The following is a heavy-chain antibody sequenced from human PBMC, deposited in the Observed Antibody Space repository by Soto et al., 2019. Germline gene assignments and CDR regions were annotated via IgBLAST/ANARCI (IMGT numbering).Heavy chain of an antibody. CDR3: ARSIAARRWFDP. D-gene: IGHD6-6*01. J-gene: IGHJ5*02. Sequence: SETLSLTCTVSGTSVSSGRFYWSWIRQPPGKGLEWIGYIHNSGTTKCNPSLRSRVTISVDTSKNQFSLKLSSVTAADTAVYYCARSIAARRWFDPWGQGTLVTVSS. CDR1: GTSVSSGRFY. V-gene: IGHV4-61*01. CDR2: IHNSGTT.